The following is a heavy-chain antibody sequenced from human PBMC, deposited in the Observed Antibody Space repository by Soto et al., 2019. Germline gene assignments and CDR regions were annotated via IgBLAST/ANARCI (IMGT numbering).Heavy chain of an antibody. CDR2: IVGDVTTT. Sequence: EVQLVESGGGLVQPGGSLRLSCAASGFTFSSYWMHWVRQAPGSGLVWISRIVGDVTTTNYADSVKGTFTISRDNAKNTLNLQMNSLRDEDSAVYYCARGGFGADYHDFWGQGTLVTVSS. J-gene: IGHJ4*02. V-gene: IGHV3-74*01. CDR1: GFTFSSYW. CDR3: ARGGFGADYHDF. D-gene: IGHD3-16*01.